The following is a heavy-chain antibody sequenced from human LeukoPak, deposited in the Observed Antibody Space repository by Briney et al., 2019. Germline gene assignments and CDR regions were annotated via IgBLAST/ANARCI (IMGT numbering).Heavy chain of an antibody. Sequence: GASVKVSCKASGYTLTSYYMHWVRQAPGQGLEWMGIISPSGDSTSFAQKFQGRVTVTRDMSTSTVYMELISLTSEDTAVYYCARDRADTAMASYYYYYMDVWGKGTTVTVSS. CDR2: ISPSGDST. D-gene: IGHD5-18*01. V-gene: IGHV1-46*01. CDR3: ARDRADTAMASYYYYYMDV. J-gene: IGHJ6*03. CDR1: GYTLTSYY.